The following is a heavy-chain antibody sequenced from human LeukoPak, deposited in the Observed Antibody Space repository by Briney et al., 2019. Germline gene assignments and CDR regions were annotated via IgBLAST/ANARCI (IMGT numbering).Heavy chain of an antibody. CDR2: IYPRDGST. CDR1: GYSFTSNY. CDR3: ARDYYDSSGYHRNNWFDP. Sequence: ASVKVSCKASGYSFTSNYIHWVRQAPGQGLEWMGMIYPRDGSTSYAQKFQGRVTVTRDTSTSTVHMELSGLRSEDTAVYYCARDYYDSSGYHRNNWFDPWGQGTLVTVSS. J-gene: IGHJ5*02. D-gene: IGHD3-22*01. V-gene: IGHV1-46*01.